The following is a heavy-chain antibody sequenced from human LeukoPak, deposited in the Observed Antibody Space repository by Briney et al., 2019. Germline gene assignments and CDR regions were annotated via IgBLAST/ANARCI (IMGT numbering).Heavy chain of an antibody. D-gene: IGHD2-2*01. V-gene: IGHV6-1*01. Sequence: SQTLSLTCAISGDSVSSNSVTWNWIRQSPSRGLEWLGRTYYRSTWYNDYAVSVRGRITVNPDTFKNRFSLHLNSVTPEDTAVYYCARRLTQYDCFDPWGQGILVTVSS. CDR1: GDSVSSNSVT. CDR3: ARRLTQYDCFDP. J-gene: IGHJ5*02. CDR2: TYYRSTWYN.